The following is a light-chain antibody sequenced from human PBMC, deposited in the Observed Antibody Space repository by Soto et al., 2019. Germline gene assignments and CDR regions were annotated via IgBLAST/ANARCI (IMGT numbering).Light chain of an antibody. V-gene: IGKV1-16*01. CDR1: QGISNY. Sequence: DIQLTQSPSSLSASVGERVTITCRASQGISNYVAWYQQKPGKVPKLLIYAASTLYGGVPSRFSGSGSGTEFTLTISSLQPDDFATYYCQHYNSYSEAFGQGTKVDIK. CDR3: QHYNSYSEA. J-gene: IGKJ1*01. CDR2: AAS.